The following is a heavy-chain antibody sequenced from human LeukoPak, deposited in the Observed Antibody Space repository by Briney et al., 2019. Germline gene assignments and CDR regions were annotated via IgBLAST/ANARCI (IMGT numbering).Heavy chain of an antibody. Sequence: SGPTLVNPTQTLTLTCLFSGFSLTTSGVGVGWVRQPPGKALEWLALISWNGDTRYTPSLGSRVTIAKDTSKNQVILTVTDMDPVDTATYYCVHTDPGYGSSINWFGARGQNSLVGWFDAWGQGVLVTVSS. D-gene: IGHD3-10*01. CDR1: GFSLTTSGVG. CDR2: ISWNGDT. V-gene: IGHV2-5*01. CDR3: VHTDPGYGSSINWFGARGQNSLVGWFDA. J-gene: IGHJ5*02.